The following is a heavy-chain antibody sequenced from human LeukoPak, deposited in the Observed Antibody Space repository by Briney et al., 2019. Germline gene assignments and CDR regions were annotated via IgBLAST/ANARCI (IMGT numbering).Heavy chain of an antibody. J-gene: IGHJ4*02. CDR2: IYYSGST. CDR3: AREVGSYTFDY. Sequence: PSETLSLTCTVSGGSISSSSYYWGWIRRPPGKGLEWIGSIYYSGSTYYNPSLKSRVTISVDTSKNQFSLKLSSVTAADTAVYYCAREVGSYTFDYWGQGTLVTVSS. D-gene: IGHD1-26*01. CDR1: GGSISSSSYY. V-gene: IGHV4-39*07.